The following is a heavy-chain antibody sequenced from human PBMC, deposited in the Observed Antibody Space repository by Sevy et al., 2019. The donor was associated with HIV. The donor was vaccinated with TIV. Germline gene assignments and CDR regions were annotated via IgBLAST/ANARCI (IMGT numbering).Heavy chain of an antibody. CDR3: ARGGRYCISTSCLWSFDY. D-gene: IGHD2-2*01. V-gene: IGHV3-21*01. CDR2: ISSSSGYI. Sequence: GGSLRVSCAASGFTFSSYSMNWVRQAPGKGLEWVSSISSSSGYIYYADSVKGRFTISRDNAKNSLYLQMNSLRAEDTAVYYCARGGRYCISTSCLWSFDYWGQGTLVTVSS. J-gene: IGHJ4*02. CDR1: GFTFSSYS.